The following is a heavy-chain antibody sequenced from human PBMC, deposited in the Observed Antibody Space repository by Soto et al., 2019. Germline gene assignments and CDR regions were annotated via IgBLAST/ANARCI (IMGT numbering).Heavy chain of an antibody. Sequence: ASVKVSCKASGYTFTSYGISWVRQAPGKGLEWMGGFDPEDGETIYAQKFQGRVTMTEDTSTDTAYMELSSLRSEDTAVYYCATDLELGLDAFDIWGQGTMVTVSS. CDR3: ATDLELGLDAFDI. V-gene: IGHV1-24*01. CDR1: GYTFTSYG. J-gene: IGHJ3*02. CDR2: FDPEDGET. D-gene: IGHD1-7*01.